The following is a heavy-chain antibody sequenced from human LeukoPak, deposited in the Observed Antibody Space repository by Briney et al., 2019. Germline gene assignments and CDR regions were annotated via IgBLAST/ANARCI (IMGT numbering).Heavy chain of an antibody. V-gene: IGHV3-33*01. D-gene: IGHD2/OR15-2a*01. J-gene: IGHJ4*02. Sequence: GGSLRLSCAASGFIFSSYGMHRVRQAPGKGLEWVAVIWFDGSNKYYADSVKGRFTISRDNSKNMLYLQMNSLRAEDTAVFYCARSTYFGDYWGQGILVTVSS. CDR2: IWFDGSNK. CDR1: GFIFSSYG. CDR3: ARSTYFGDY.